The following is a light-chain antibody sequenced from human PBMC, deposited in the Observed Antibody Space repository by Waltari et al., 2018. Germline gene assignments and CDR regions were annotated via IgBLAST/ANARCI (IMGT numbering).Light chain of an antibody. CDR2: AAS. J-gene: IGKJ1*01. Sequence: IQMTQSPSSLSASVGDRVPITCRASQGISNYSALFQQKPGKAPKVLIYAASILHTGVPSRFSGSGSGTDFTLTISNLQPEDFATYFCLHDFGYPRTFGQGTKVEVK. CDR3: LHDFGYPRT. V-gene: IGKV1-16*01. CDR1: QGISNY.